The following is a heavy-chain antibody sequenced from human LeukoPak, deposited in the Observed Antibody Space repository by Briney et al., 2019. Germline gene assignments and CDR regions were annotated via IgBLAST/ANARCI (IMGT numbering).Heavy chain of an antibody. CDR1: GFTFSNYW. V-gene: IGHV3-7*01. J-gene: IGHJ4*02. CDR3: AREDGPIDS. CDR2: IKQDGSVK. Sequence: GGSLRLSCAASGFTFSNYWMTWVRQAPGKGLEWLANIKQDGSVKYYVDSVTGRFTISRDNARNSLYLQMNSLRAEDTAVYYCAREDGPIDSWGQGTLVTVSS. D-gene: IGHD5-24*01.